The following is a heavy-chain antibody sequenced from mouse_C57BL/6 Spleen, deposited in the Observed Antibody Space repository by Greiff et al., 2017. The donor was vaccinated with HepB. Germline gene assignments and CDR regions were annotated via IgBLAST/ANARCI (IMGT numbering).Heavy chain of an antibody. J-gene: IGHJ2*01. V-gene: IGHV14-3*01. CDR1: GFNIKNTY. CDR2: IDPANGNT. CDR3: ARGVYYYGSSSGDFDY. D-gene: IGHD1-1*01. Sequence: EVQLQESVAELVRPGASVKLSCTASGFNIKNTYMHWVKQRPEQSLEWIGRIDPANGNTKYAPKFQGKATITADTSSNTAYLQLSSLTSEDTAIYYCARGVYYYGSSSGDFDYWGQGTTLTVSS.